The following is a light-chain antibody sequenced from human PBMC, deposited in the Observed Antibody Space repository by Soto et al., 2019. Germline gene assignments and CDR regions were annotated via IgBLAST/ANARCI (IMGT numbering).Light chain of an antibody. CDR2: EAS. CDR3: QQYFTYSHT. V-gene: IGKV1-5*03. Sequence: DIQMTQSPSTLSASIGDRVTITCRASQTIDDYLAWYHQKPGKAPKLLIYEASNLESGVPSRFSGSGSVTEFTLTISSLQHDDSGTYYCQQYFTYSHTFGQGTKLEI. J-gene: IGKJ2*01. CDR1: QTIDDY.